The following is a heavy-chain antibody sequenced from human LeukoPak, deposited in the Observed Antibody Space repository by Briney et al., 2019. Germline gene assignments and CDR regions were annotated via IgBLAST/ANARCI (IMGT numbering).Heavy chain of an antibody. CDR2: ISYDGSNK. D-gene: IGHD3-3*01. Sequence: GGSLRLSCAAPGFTFSSYAMHWVRQAPGKGLEWVAVISYDGSNKYYADSVKGRFTISRDNSKNTLYLQMNSLRAEDTAVYYCARDFTIFGVVILDYWGQGTLVTVSS. J-gene: IGHJ4*02. V-gene: IGHV3-30-3*01. CDR3: ARDFTIFGVVILDY. CDR1: GFTFSSYA.